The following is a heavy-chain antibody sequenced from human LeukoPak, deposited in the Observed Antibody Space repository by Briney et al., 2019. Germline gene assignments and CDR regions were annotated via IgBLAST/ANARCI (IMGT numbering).Heavy chain of an antibody. Sequence: GGSLRLSCAASGFTFSSYAMHWVRQAPGKGLEWVANIKQDGSEKYYVDSVKGRFTISRDNAKNSLYLQMNSLRAEDTAVYYCAREGARAEGAQGYWGQGTLVTVSS. CDR3: AREGARAEGAQGY. CDR1: GFTFSSYA. CDR2: IKQDGSEK. V-gene: IGHV3-7*01. D-gene: IGHD3-16*01. J-gene: IGHJ4*02.